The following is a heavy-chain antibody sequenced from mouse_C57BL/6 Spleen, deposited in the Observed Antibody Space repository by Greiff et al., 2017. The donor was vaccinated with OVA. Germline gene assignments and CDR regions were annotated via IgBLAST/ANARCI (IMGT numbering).Heavy chain of an antibody. D-gene: IGHD4-1*01. CDR2: IRSKSNNYAT. Sequence: EVKLVESGGGLVQPKGSLKLSCAASGFSFNTYAMNWVRQAPGKGLEWVARIRSKSNNYATYYADSVKDRFTISRDDSESMLYLQMNNLKTEDTAMYYCVCHSWEGMDYWGQGTSGTVSS. V-gene: IGHV10-1*01. J-gene: IGHJ4*01. CDR1: GFSFNTYA. CDR3: VCHSWEGMDY.